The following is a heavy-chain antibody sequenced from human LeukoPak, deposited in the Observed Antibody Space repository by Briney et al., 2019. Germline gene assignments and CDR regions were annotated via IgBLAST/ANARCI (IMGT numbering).Heavy chain of an antibody. CDR3: ARIRTAATPFGVWCFDY. Sequence: GGSLTLSCAASPLAFRSYEWIWVGQAPGKGREGVSYIRRTGSTMYYSVAVKSRFPISKDNGKNSQYLQMNSLRAEDTAVYNCARIRTAATPFGVWCFDYWREGRLVTVPA. CDR1: PLAFRSYE. CDR2: IRRTGSTM. V-gene: IGHV3-48*03. J-gene: IGHJ4*02. D-gene: IGHD2-15*01.